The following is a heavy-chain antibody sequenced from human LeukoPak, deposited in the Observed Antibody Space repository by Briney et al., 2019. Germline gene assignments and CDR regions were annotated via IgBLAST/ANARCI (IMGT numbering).Heavy chain of an antibody. D-gene: IGHD3-9*01. CDR3: AKGDRITIFWQFDY. CDR2: ISYDGSNK. Sequence: PGGSLRLSCAASGFTFSSYGMHWVRQAPGKGLEWVAVISYDGSNKYYADSVKGRFTISRDNSKNTLYLQMNSLRAEDTAVYYCAKGDRITIFWQFDYWGQGTLVTVSS. J-gene: IGHJ4*02. CDR1: GFTFSSYG. V-gene: IGHV3-30*18.